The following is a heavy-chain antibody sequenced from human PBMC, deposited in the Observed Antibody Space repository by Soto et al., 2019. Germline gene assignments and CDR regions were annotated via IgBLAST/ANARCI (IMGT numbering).Heavy chain of an antibody. J-gene: IGHJ4*02. D-gene: IGHD6-19*01. CDR1: GFTFSYYA. Sequence: GGSLRLSCSASGFTFSYYAMGWVRQAPGKGLEWVSVLSDRGDTTYYADSVKGRFTISRDNSNNALFLQMSSLRDEGTAIYYCAKDARRTDGWYYFDYWGQGALVTVSS. V-gene: IGHV3-23*01. CDR2: LSDRGDTT. CDR3: AKDARRTDGWYYFDY.